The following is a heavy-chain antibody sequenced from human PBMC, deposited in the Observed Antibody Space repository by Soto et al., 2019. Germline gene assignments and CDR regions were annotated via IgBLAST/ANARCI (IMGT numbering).Heavy chain of an antibody. CDR1: GFSLSTSGVG. D-gene: IGHD2-2*02. CDR3: AHSRYCSSTSCYNYYYYYMDV. V-gene: IGHV2-5*02. CDR2: IYWDDDK. Sequence: SGPTLVNPTQPLTLTCTFSGFSLSTSGVGVGWIRQPPGKALEWLALIYWDDDKRYSPSLKSRLTITKDTSKNQVVLTMTNIDPVDTATYYCAHSRYCSSTSCYNYYYYYMDVWGKGTTVTVSS. J-gene: IGHJ6*03.